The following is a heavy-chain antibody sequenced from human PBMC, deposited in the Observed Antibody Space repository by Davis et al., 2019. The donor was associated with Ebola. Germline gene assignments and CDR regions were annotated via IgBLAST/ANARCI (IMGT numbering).Heavy chain of an antibody. Sequence: GESLKISCAASGFVFSSYVMSWVRQAPGKGLEWVAVISYDGSNKYYADSVKGRFTISRDNSKNTLYLQMNSLRAEDTAVYYCARDPRIVGATDAFDIWGQGTMVTVSS. CDR3: ARDPRIVGATDAFDI. CDR2: ISYDGSNK. D-gene: IGHD1-26*01. V-gene: IGHV3-30*03. CDR1: GFVFSSYV. J-gene: IGHJ3*02.